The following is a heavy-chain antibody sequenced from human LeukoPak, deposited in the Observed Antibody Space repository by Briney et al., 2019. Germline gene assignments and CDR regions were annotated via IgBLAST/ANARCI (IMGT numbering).Heavy chain of an antibody. CDR2: INHSGST. CDR3: ARARYYYDSGGDS. V-gene: IGHV4-34*01. J-gene: IGHJ4*02. Sequence: SETLSLTCAVYGGSFSGYYWSWIRQPPGKGLEWIGEINHSGSTNYNPSLKSRVTISVDTSKNQFSLKLSSVTAADTAVYYCARARYYYDSGGDSWGQGTLVTVSS. D-gene: IGHD3-22*01. CDR1: GGSFSGYY.